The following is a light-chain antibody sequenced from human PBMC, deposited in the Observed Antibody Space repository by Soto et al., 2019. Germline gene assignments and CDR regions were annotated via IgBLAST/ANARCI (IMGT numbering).Light chain of an antibody. J-gene: IGKJ3*01. Sequence: DIQMTQSPSSMSASVGDRVTITCRASQSISAYLNWYQQKPGKAPKLLIYAASSLQSGVPSRFSGSGSGTDFTFPISSLQPEDFATYYCQESYSTPSVTFGPGTKVDIK. CDR2: AAS. V-gene: IGKV1-39*01. CDR3: QESYSTPSVT. CDR1: QSISAY.